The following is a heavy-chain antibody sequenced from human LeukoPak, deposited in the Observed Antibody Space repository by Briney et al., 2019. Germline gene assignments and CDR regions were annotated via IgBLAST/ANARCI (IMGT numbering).Heavy chain of an antibody. CDR3: AKDQGWLQFSY. CDR1: GFTVSGNY. Sequence: GGSLRLSCAVSGFTVSGNYMSWVRQAPGKGLEWVSAISGSGGSTYYADSVKGRFTISRDNSKNTLYLQMNSLRAEDTAVYYCAKDQGWLQFSYWGQGTLVTVSS. V-gene: IGHV3-23*01. CDR2: ISGSGGST. D-gene: IGHD5-24*01. J-gene: IGHJ4*02.